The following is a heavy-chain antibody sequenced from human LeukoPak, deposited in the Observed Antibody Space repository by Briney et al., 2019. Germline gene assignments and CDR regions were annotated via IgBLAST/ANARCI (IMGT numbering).Heavy chain of an antibody. D-gene: IGHD2-2*01. J-gene: IGHJ6*03. CDR3: ARAVAYCSSTTCHHMDV. CDR1: GFTFSNYW. CDR2: INSDGSDT. Sequence: PGGSLRLSCAASGFTFSNYWMHWVRQAAGKGLVLVSLINSDGSDTSYADSVKGRFTISRNNAKSTLYLQMNSLRAEDTALYYCARAVAYCSSTTCHHMDVWGKGTTVTVSS. V-gene: IGHV3-74*01.